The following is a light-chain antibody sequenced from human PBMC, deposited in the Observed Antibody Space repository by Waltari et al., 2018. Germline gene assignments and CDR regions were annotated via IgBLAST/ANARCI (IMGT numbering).Light chain of an antibody. CDR1: QSLLHSNGYTY. V-gene: IGKV2-28*01. Sequence: DIVMTHSPLSLPVTPGEPASIPFSSSQSLLHSNGYTYLDWYLQKPGQSPQLLIYLGSTRASGVPGRFSGSGSGTDFTLKISRVEAEDVGVYYCMQALQTPWTFGQGTKVEIK. CDR3: MQALQTPWT. CDR2: LGS. J-gene: IGKJ1*01.